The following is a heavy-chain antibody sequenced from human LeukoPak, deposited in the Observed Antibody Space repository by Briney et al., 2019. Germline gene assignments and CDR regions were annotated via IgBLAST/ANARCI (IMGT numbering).Heavy chain of an antibody. Sequence: SETLSLTCTVSGGSLSTYYWSWIRQPPGKGLEWIGYISYSGSTNYNPSLKSRVTISVDTSKKQFSLKLNSVTAADTAVYYCARVDTTMALYYFDCWGQGTLVTVSS. CDR1: GGSLSTYY. J-gene: IGHJ4*02. CDR3: ARVDTTMALYYFDC. CDR2: ISYSGST. V-gene: IGHV4-59*01. D-gene: IGHD5-18*01.